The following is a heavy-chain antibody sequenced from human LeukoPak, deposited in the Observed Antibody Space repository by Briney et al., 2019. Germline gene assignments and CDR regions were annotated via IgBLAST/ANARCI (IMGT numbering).Heavy chain of an antibody. CDR3: SKDGTPKFDY. CDR2: ISSDGRNE. Sequence: GGSLRLSCVASTFTFNTYGMLWVRQAPGKGLEWVATISSDGRNEHYADSVLGRFTISRDNSKNTLYLRMDNLRAEDTAVYYCSKDGTPKFDYWGQGTLVTVSS. V-gene: IGHV3-30*18. D-gene: IGHD1-26*01. J-gene: IGHJ4*02. CDR1: TFTFNTYG.